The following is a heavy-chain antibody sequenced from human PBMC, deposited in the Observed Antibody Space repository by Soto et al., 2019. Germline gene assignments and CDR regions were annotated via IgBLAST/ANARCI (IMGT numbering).Heavy chain of an antibody. V-gene: IGHV3-30*18. D-gene: IGHD2-2*01. CDR1: GFIFSDYG. CDR3: AKIPCREYCSNMPTAFGE. Sequence: QVQLVESGGGVVQPGRSLRLSCVVSGFIFSDYGMHWVRQAPGKGLEWVAAISYHGSNKYYIDSVKGRFTVSRDNSDNTLYLQMSSLRVEDTAVYYCAKIPCREYCSNMPTAFGEWGQGTMVTVS. CDR2: ISYHGSNK. J-gene: IGHJ3*01.